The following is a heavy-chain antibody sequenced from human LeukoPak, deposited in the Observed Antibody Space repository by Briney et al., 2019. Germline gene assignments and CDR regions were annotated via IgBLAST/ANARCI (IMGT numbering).Heavy chain of an antibody. D-gene: IGHD4-17*01. CDR2: ISGSGGST. V-gene: IGHV3-23*01. Sequence: GGSLRLSCAVSGFTFSSYAMSWVRQAPGKGLEWVSAISGSGGSTYYADSVKGRFTISRDNSKNTLYLRMNSLRAEDTAVYYCAKELGDYVEYFDYWGQGTLVTVSS. J-gene: IGHJ4*02. CDR3: AKELGDYVEYFDY. CDR1: GFTFSSYA.